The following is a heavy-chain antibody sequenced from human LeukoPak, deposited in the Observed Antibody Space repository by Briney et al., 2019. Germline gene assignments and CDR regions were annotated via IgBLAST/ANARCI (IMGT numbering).Heavy chain of an antibody. V-gene: IGHV4-34*01. CDR3: ARVYFDWLLGTPYYFDY. CDR1: GGSFSGYY. Sequence: SETLSLTCAVYGGSFSGYYWSWIRQPPGKGLEWIGEINHSGSTNYNPSLKSRVTISVDTSKNQFSLKLSSVTAADTAVYYCARVYFDWLLGTPYYFDYWGQGTLVTVSS. J-gene: IGHJ4*02. CDR2: INHSGST. D-gene: IGHD3-9*01.